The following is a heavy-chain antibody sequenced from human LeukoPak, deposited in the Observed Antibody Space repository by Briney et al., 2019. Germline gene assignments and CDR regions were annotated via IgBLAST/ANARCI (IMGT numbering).Heavy chain of an antibody. V-gene: IGHV4-4*02. D-gene: IGHD3-10*01. CDR2: IYHSGST. CDR3: VRVRYGSSNYFDY. CDR1: GGSISSSNW. Sequence: PSETLSLTCAVSGGSISSSNWWSWVRQPPGQGLEWIGEIYHSGSTNYNPSLKSRVTISVDKSKNQFSLRLSSVTAADTAVYYCVRVRYGSSNYFDYWGQGTLVTVSS. J-gene: IGHJ4*02.